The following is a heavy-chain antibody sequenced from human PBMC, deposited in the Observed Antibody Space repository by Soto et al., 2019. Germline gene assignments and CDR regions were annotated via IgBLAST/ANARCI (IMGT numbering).Heavy chain of an antibody. Sequence: QVQLVQSGAEVKKPGASVKVSCKASGYTFTSYGISWVRQAPGQGLEWMGWISAYNGNTNYAQKLQGRVTMTTDTDTCTXXMELRSLRSDGTAVYYCARDWRGGEGRYSSRPFDYWGQGTLVTVSS. CDR1: GYTFTSYG. CDR3: ARDWRGGEGRYSSRPFDY. J-gene: IGHJ4*02. V-gene: IGHV1-18*01. CDR2: ISAYNGNT. D-gene: IGHD6-13*01.